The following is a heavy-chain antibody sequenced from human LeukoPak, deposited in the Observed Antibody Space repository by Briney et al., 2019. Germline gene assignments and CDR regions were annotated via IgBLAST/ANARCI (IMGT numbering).Heavy chain of an antibody. V-gene: IGHV3-23*01. J-gene: IGHJ6*03. D-gene: IGHD6-6*01. Sequence: GGSLRLSCAASGITFGSYAMSWVRQAPGMGLEWISVISGSGADTYYADSVKGRFTISRDNSKNTLYLQMDSLRAEDTAIYYCAKDSTVGELVRGFYYYMDVWGKGTTVTVSS. CDR3: AKDSTVGELVRGFYYYMDV. CDR2: ISGSGADT. CDR1: GITFGSYA.